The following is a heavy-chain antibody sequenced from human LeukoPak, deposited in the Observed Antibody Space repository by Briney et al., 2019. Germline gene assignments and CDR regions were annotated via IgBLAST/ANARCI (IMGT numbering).Heavy chain of an antibody. CDR3: ARTTNSYGDYDGDFDY. J-gene: IGHJ4*02. V-gene: IGHV1-18*01. CDR1: GYTFTSYG. Sequence: ASVKVSCKASGYTFTSYGISWVRQAPGQGLEWMGWISAYNGNTNYAQKLQGRVTMTTDTSTSTAYMELRSLRSDDTAVYYCARTTNSYGDYDGDFDYWGQGTLVTVSS. CDR2: ISAYNGNT. D-gene: IGHD4-17*01.